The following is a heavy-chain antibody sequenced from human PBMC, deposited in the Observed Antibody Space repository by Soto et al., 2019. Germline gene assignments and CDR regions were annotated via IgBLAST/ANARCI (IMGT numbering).Heavy chain of an antibody. J-gene: IGHJ4*02. V-gene: IGHV3-48*02. CDR1: GFTFGSYS. D-gene: IGHD2-15*01. CDR2: ISSSSSTI. CDR3: ARIPLGYCSGGSCYSDLDY. Sequence: GVSLRLSCAASGFTFGSYSMNWVRQAPGKWLEWVSYISSSSSTIYYADSVKGRFTISRDNAKNSLYLQMNSLRDEDTAVYYCARIPLGYCSGGSCYSDLDYWGQGTLVTVSS.